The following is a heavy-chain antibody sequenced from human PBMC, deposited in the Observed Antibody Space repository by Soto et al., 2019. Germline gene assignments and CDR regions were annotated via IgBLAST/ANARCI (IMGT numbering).Heavy chain of an antibody. CDR3: VREGGSLAFDS. V-gene: IGHV3-48*03. CDR2: ISYTSTTI. J-gene: IGHJ4*02. CDR1: GLTFSTDE. D-gene: IGHD1-1*01. Sequence: EVQLVASGGGLVPPGGSLRLSCAVSGLTFSTDEMNWVRQAPGKGLEWLAYISYTSTTIKYADSGKGRFAVSRDNAKKSLSLQMNNLRVEDTAVYYCVREGGSLAFDSWGQGTLVTVSS.